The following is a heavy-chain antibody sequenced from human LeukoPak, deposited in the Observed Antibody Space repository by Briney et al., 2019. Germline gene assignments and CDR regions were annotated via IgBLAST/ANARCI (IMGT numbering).Heavy chain of an antibody. D-gene: IGHD3-22*01. CDR3: ARPSPYYYDSSGYYSGYAFDI. J-gene: IGHJ3*02. V-gene: IGHV4-59*08. CDR2: IYYSGST. CDR1: GGSISSYY. Sequence: SETLSLTCTVSGGSISSYYWSWIRQPPGKGLEWIGYIYYSGSTNYNPSLKSRVTISGDTSKNQFSLKLSSVTAADTAVYYCARPSPYYYDSSGYYSGYAFDIWGQGTMVTVSS.